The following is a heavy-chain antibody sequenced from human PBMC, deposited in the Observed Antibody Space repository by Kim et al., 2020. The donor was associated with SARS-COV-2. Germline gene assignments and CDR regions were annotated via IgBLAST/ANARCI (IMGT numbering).Heavy chain of an antibody. CDR3: ARGPFGDYIPNDY. V-gene: IGHV4-59*01. D-gene: IGHD4-17*01. J-gene: IGHJ4*02. CDR1: GGSISSYY. CDR2: IYDDGNT. Sequence: SETLSLTCTVSGGSISSYYWSWIRQPPGKGLEWIGYIYDDGNTNYNPSLKSRITISVDTSKNQFSLKLSSVTAADTAVYYCARGPFGDYIPNDYWGQGTLVTVSS.